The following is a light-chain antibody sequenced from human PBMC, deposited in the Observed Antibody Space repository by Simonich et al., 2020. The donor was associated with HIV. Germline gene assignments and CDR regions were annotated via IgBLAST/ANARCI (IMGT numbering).Light chain of an antibody. CDR3: MQGIHLPYT. CDR1: QSLLHSDGRTY. Sequence: DIVMTQTPLSLSVTSGQPASISCNSSQSLLHSDGRTYLYWYLQKPGPSPQLLIYEVSSRLAGVPETFSGSGSGTDFTLKISRVEAEDVGVYYCMQGIHLPYTFGQGTKLEIK. V-gene: IGKV2-29*02. CDR2: EVS. J-gene: IGKJ2*01.